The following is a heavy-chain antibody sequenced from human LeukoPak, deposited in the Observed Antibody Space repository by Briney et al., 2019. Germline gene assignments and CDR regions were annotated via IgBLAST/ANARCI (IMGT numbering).Heavy chain of an antibody. D-gene: IGHD3-22*01. CDR1: GGSISSSSYY. V-gene: IGHV4-39*07. J-gene: IGHJ4*02. CDR2: IYYSGST. CDR3: ARDFGRGVEGRGYYYDSSGYYRNDDY. Sequence: SETLSLTCTVSGGSISSSSYYWGWIRQPPGKGLEWIGSIYYSGSTYYNPSLNSRVTISGDTSKNQFSLKLSSVTAADTAVYYCARDFGRGVEGRGYYYDSSGYYRNDDYWGQGTLVTVSS.